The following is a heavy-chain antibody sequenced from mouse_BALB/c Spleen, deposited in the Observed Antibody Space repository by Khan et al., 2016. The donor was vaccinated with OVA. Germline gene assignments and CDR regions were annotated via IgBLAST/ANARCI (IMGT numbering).Heavy chain of an antibody. V-gene: IGHV5-6*01. Sequence: EVELVESGGDLMKPGGSLKLSCAASGFTFSSYSMSWVRQIPDKRLEWVASISSDGDYTYYPDSVMGRFTISRDNAKNTLYLQMSSLKSEDTAMYYCASHLTGSFAYWGQGTLVTVSA. CDR3: ASHLTGSFAY. D-gene: IGHD4-1*01. CDR1: GFTFSSYS. CDR2: ISSDGDYT. J-gene: IGHJ3*01.